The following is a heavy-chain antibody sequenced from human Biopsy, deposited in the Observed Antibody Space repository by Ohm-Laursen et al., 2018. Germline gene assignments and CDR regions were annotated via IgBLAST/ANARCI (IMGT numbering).Heavy chain of an antibody. J-gene: IGHJ6*02. Sequence: SLRLYCAASGFTFNNYGMQWVRQAPGKGLEWVAFIFYDGSNTYYADSVKGRFTISRDNSRDTLYLQMSSLRAEDTAVYYCAKDRYNYTPIGGFSMDVWGQGTTVTVSS. D-gene: IGHD5-18*01. CDR3: AKDRYNYTPIGGFSMDV. V-gene: IGHV3-30*18. CDR1: GFTFNNYG. CDR2: IFYDGSNT.